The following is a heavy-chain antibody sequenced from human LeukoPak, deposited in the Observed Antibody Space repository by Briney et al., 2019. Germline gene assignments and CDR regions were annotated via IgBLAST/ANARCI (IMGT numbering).Heavy chain of an antibody. CDR2: ISYDGSNK. V-gene: IGHV3-30*18. CDR3: AKLICTSPTEYYGMDV. Sequence: PGGSLRLSCAASGFTFSSYGMHWVRRAPGKGLEWVAVISYDGSNKYYADSVKGRFTISRDNSKNTLYLQMNSLRAEDTAVYYCAKLICTSPTEYYGMDVWGQGTTVTVSS. J-gene: IGHJ6*02. CDR1: GFTFSSYG. D-gene: IGHD2-2*01.